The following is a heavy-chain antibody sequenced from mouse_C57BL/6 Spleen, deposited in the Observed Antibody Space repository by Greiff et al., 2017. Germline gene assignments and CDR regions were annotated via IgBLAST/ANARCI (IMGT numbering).Heavy chain of an antibody. V-gene: IGHV5-4*03. CDR1: GFTFSSYA. CDR3: ARAFDYSYWYFDV. D-gene: IGHD2-4*01. J-gene: IGHJ1*03. CDR2: ISDGGSYT. Sequence: DVKLVESGGGLVKPGGSLKLSCAASGFTFSSYAMSWVRPTPEKRLEWVATISDGGSYTYYPDNVKGRFTISRDNAKNNLYLQMSHLKSEDTAMYYCARAFDYSYWYFDVWGTGTTVTVSS.